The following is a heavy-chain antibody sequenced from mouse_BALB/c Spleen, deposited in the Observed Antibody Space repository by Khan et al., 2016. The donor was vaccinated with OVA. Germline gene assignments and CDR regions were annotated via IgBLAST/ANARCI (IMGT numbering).Heavy chain of an antibody. Sequence: QIQLVQSGAELAKPGASVKMSCKASGYTFINYWILWVKQRPGQGLEWIGYINPSTGYTEYTQNFKDKATLPADKSSSTAYMQLSSLTSEDSAVYYCARRGLRWDFDYGGQGTTLTVSS. CDR2: INPSTGYT. D-gene: IGHD1-1*01. V-gene: IGHV1-7*01. J-gene: IGHJ2*01. CDR3: ARRGLRWDFDY. CDR1: GYTFINYW.